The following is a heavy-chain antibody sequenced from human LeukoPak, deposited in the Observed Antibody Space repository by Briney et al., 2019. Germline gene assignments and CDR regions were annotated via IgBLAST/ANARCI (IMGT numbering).Heavy chain of an antibody. V-gene: IGHV3-21*01. Sequence: GGSLRLSCAASVFTFSSHSINGVRHAPGEGLEWVSSISSSSSYIYYADSVKGRFNISRDKDKNSLYLQMHSLRAEDTAVYYCARDLLARGIFAYWGQGTLVTVSS. CDR1: VFTFSSHS. CDR3: ARDLLARGIFAY. D-gene: IGHD3-16*01. J-gene: IGHJ4*02. CDR2: ISSSSSYI.